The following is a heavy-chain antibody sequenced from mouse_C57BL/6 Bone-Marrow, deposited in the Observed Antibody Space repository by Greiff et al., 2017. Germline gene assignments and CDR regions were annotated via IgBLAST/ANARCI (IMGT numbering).Heavy chain of an antibody. CDR2: IYPGSGST. V-gene: IGHV1-55*01. CDR1: GYTFTSYW. Sequence: QVQLQQPGAELVKPGASVKMSCKASGYTFTSYWITWVKQRPGQGLEWIGDIYPGSGSTNYNEKFKSKATLTVDTSSGTAYMQLSSLTSEDSAVYYCASYYYGRSPAWFAYWGQGTLVTVSA. J-gene: IGHJ3*01. D-gene: IGHD1-1*01. CDR3: ASYYYGRSPAWFAY.